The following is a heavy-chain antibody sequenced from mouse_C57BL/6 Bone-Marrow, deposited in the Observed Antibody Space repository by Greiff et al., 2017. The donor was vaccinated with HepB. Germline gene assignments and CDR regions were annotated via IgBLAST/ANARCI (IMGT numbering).Heavy chain of an antibody. V-gene: IGHV5-15*01. D-gene: IGHD2-5*01. CDR1: GFTFSDYG. CDR3: ARQGAYYSNRYWYFDV. J-gene: IGHJ1*03. Sequence: EVKLMESGGGLVQPGGSLKLSCAPSGFTFSDYGMAWVRQAPRKGPEWVAFISNLAYSIYYADTVTGRFTISRENAKNTLYLEMSSLRSEDTAMYYCARQGAYYSNRYWYFDVWGTGTTVTVSS. CDR2: ISNLAYSI.